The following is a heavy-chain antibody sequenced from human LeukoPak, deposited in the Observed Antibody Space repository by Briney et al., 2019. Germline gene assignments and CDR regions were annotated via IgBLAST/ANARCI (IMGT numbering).Heavy chain of an antibody. Sequence: GGSLRLSCAASGFTFSYHAMNWVRHAPGKGLEWLAYIGVGGSTQYYGDSVKGRFTISRDDAKNSVYLQMNSLRAEDTAVYYCARDVATISNWFDPWGQGTLVTVSS. D-gene: IGHD5-24*01. CDR1: GFTFSYHA. CDR2: IGVGGSTQ. V-gene: IGHV3-48*01. J-gene: IGHJ5*02. CDR3: ARDVATISNWFDP.